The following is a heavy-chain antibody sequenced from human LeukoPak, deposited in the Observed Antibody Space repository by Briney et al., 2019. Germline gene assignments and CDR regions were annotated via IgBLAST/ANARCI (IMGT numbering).Heavy chain of an antibody. V-gene: IGHV4-38-2*02. CDR2: IYHSGST. Sequence: PSETLSLTCTVSGYSISSGYYWGWIRQPPGKGLEWIGSIYHSGSTYYNPSLKSRVTISVDTSKNQFSLKLSSVTAADTAVYYCARGNPGNYYGMDVRGQGTTVTVSS. CDR1: GYSISSGYY. J-gene: IGHJ6*02. D-gene: IGHD1-14*01. CDR3: ARGNPGNYYGMDV.